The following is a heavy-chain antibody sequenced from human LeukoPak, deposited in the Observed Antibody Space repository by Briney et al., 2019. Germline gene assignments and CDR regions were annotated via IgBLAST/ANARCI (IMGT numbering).Heavy chain of an antibody. CDR1: GGSINNYY. CDR3: ANTRGYVWGTLDY. J-gene: IGHJ4*02. V-gene: IGHV4-59*01. Sequence: ASETLSLTCTVSGGSINNYYWSWIRQPPGMGLEWIGYIFYTGRSTNYNPSVSSRVTISIDTSKNQFSLKLSSVTAADTAVYYCANTRGYVWGTLDYWGQGTLVTVSP. CDR2: IFYTGRST. D-gene: IGHD3-16*01.